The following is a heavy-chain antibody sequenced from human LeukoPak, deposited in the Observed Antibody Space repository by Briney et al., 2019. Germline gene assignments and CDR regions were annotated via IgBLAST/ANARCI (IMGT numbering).Heavy chain of an antibody. CDR1: GFTFNTYA. CDR3: ARGRGYYYYYMDV. CDR2: ISDSGGSA. J-gene: IGHJ6*03. V-gene: IGHV3-23*01. Sequence: GGSLRLSCAASGFTFNTYAMSWVRQAPGKGLEWVSAISDSGGSAYYADSVKGRFTISRDNAKNSLYLQMNSLRAEDTAVYYCARGRGYYYYYMDVWGKGTTATVSS.